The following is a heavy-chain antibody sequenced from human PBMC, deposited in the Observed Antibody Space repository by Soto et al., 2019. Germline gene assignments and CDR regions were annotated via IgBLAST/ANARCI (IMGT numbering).Heavy chain of an antibody. D-gene: IGHD3-22*01. V-gene: IGHV4-30-4*02. CDR3: ARRNYFESSGYNHFDY. J-gene: IGHJ4*02. CDR2: ISYTGST. Sequence: SETRSLTCTVSGASMSSGDYYWSWIRQPPAKGLECIGYISYTGSTYYNPSLKSRVTMPVDTSKNQFSLRLRSVTAADTAVYFCARRNYFESSGYNHFDYWGQGILVTVSS. CDR1: GASMSSGDYY.